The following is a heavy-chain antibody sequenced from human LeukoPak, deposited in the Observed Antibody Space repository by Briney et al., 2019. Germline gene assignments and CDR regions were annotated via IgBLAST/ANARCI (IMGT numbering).Heavy chain of an antibody. J-gene: IGHJ4*02. CDR2: IYSGGST. CDR1: GFTVSSNY. D-gene: IGHD3-22*01. V-gene: IGHV3-53*01. CDR3: AREDYYDSSGFGGGY. Sequence: GGSLRFSCAASGFTVSSNYMSWVRQAPGKGLEWVAVIYSGGSTYYADSVKGRFTISRDNSKNTLYLQMNSLRAEDTAVYYCAREDYYDSSGFGGGYWGQGTLVTVSS.